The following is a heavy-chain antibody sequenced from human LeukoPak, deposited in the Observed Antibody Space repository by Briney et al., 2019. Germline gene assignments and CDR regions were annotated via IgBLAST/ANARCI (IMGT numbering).Heavy chain of an antibody. D-gene: IGHD2-8*01. CDR1: GFTFSSYA. J-gene: IGHJ4*02. CDR2: ISGSGGST. CDR3: ARVTSRLGVCDY. Sequence: PGGSLRLSCAASGFTFSSYAMNWVRQAPGKGLEWVSAISGSGGSTYYADSVKGRFTISRDNSKNTLYLQMNSLRAEDTAVYYCARVTSRLGVCDYWGQGTLVTVSS. V-gene: IGHV3-23*01.